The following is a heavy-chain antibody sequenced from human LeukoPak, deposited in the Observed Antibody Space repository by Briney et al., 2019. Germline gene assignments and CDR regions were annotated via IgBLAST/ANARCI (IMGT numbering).Heavy chain of an antibody. CDR1: GVTFSCRW. CDR3: ARGKQTVAGSLSHFDY. D-gene: IGHD6-19*01. CDR2: IRLYGSGQ. J-gene: IGHJ4*02. Sequence: GSLTLSCAASGVTFSCRWMSWVRHPPAKGLGLVAIIRLYGSGQYYLDSLNGRFAISTDNAKKSLYLQMNTLVPADTAVYYCARGKQTVAGSLSHFDYRGKGTMVTASS. V-gene: IGHV3-7*01.